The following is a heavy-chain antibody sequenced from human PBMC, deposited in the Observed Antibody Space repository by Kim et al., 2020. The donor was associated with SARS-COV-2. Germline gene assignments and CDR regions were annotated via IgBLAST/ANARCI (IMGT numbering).Heavy chain of an antibody. Sequence: GNTKDSPTFQGGVTITRDTSASTAYMELSSLRSEDTAVYYCARGAFYFDYWGQGTLVTVSS. CDR3: ARGAFYFDY. CDR2: GNT. J-gene: IGHJ4*02. V-gene: IGHV1-3*01.